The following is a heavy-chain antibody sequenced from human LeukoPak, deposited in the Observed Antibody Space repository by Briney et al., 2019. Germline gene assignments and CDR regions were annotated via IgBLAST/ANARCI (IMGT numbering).Heavy chain of an antibody. CDR1: GGSISSSSYY. Sequence: SETLSLTCTVSGGSISSSSYYWGWIRQPPGKGLEWIGSIYYSGSTYYNPSLKSRVTISVDTSKNQFSLKLSSVTAADTAVYYCARGALGIGGIRFDPWGQGTLVTASS. D-gene: IGHD2-21*01. CDR3: ARGALGIGGIRFDP. CDR2: IYYSGST. J-gene: IGHJ5*02. V-gene: IGHV4-39*07.